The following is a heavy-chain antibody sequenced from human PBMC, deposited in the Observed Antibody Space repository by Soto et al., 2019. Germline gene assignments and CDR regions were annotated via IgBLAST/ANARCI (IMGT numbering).Heavy chain of an antibody. Sequence: EVQLLESGGGLVQPGGSLRLSCAASGFSFSVYDMTWVRQAPGKGLHWVSYIDANGGRAYYADSVKGRFTISRDNSKNTVYLQMNSLRSEDSAIYYCAIERWDVYGTSWGQITIFTVSS. D-gene: IGHD4-17*01. CDR2: IDANGGRA. CDR1: GFSFSVYD. J-gene: IGHJ5*02. V-gene: IGHV3-23*01. CDR3: AIERWDVYGTS.